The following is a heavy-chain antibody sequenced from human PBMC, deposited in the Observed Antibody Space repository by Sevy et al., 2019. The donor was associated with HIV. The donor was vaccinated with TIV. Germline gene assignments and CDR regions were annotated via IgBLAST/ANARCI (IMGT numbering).Heavy chain of an antibody. CDR2: IRSRAKTYAM. CDR1: GFTFTGST. Sequence: GGSLRLSCAASGFTFTGSTMYWVRQASGKGLEWVARIRSRAKTYAMAYAASVKGRFTISGDDSRNTSYLQMNSLKTEDTAVYYGSSQGTIAVAGDYFDYWGQGTLVTVSS. V-gene: IGHV3-73*01. CDR3: SSQGTIAVAGDYFDY. D-gene: IGHD6-19*01. J-gene: IGHJ4*02.